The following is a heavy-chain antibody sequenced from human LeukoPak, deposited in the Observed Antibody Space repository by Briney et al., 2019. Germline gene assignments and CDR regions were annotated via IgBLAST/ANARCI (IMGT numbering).Heavy chain of an antibody. CDR1: GYTFTSYG. CDR2: ISAYNGNT. Sequence: ASVKVSCKASGYTFTSYGISWVRQAPGQGLEWMGWISAYNGNTNYAQKLQGRVTMTTDTSTSTAYMELRSLRSDDTAVYYCAREPRGYCSSTSCYLSGDTAMVRADYWGQGTLVTVSS. V-gene: IGHV1-18*01. D-gene: IGHD2-2*01. J-gene: IGHJ4*02. CDR3: AREPRGYCSSTSCYLSGDTAMVRADY.